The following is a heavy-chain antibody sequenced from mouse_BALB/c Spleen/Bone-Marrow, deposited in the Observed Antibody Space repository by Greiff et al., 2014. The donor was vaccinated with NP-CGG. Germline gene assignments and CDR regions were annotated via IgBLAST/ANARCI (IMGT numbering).Heavy chain of an antibody. V-gene: IGHV14-3*02. D-gene: IGHD1-1*01. CDR2: IDPANGDT. J-gene: IGHJ1*01. CDR3: TRPSFYYGSSYWYFDV. CDR1: GFNIKDTY. Sequence: EVQLQQSGSELVKPGASVKLSCAASGFNIKDTYMHWVKQRPEQGLEWIGRIDPANGDTKYDPKFQGKATITADTPSNTAYLQLSSLTSEDTAVYYCTRPSFYYGSSYWYFDVWGAGTTVTASS.